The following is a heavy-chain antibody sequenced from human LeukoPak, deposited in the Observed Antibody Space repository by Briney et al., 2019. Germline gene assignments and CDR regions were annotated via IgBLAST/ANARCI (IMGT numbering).Heavy chain of an antibody. CDR2: IYYSGST. CDR1: GGSISSGDYS. Sequence: PSQTLSLTCTVSGGSISSGDYSWSWMRQPPGKGLEWIGYIYYSGSTYYHPSLKSRVTISVDTSKNQFSLKLSSVTAADTAVYYCARVWTGTGPFDYWGQGTLVTVPS. V-gene: IGHV4-30-4*08. D-gene: IGHD1-7*01. J-gene: IGHJ4*02. CDR3: ARVWTGTGPFDY.